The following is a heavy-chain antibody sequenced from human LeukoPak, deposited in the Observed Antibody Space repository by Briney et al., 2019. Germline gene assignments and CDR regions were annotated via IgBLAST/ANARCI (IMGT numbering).Heavy chain of an antibody. CDR2: IYYSGST. CDR1: GGSISSSSYY. D-gene: IGHD6-13*01. Sequence: SETLSLTCTVSGGSISSSSYYWGWIRQPPGKGLEWIGSIYYSGSTYYNPSLKSRVTISVDTSKNQFSLKLSSVTAADTAVYYCARSEYSSRTIDYWGQGTLVTVSS. V-gene: IGHV4-39*07. CDR3: ARSEYSSRTIDY. J-gene: IGHJ4*02.